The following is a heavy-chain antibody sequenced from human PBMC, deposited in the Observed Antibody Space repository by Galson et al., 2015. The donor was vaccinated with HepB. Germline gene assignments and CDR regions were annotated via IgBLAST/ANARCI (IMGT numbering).Heavy chain of an antibody. V-gene: IGHV1-69*13. CDR3: AREPHGVGATNYYYGMDV. Sequence: SVKVSCKASGGTFSSYAISWVRQAPGQGLEWMGGIIPIFGTANYAQKFQGRVTITADESTSTAYMELSSLRSEDTAVYYCAREPHGVGATNYYYGMDVWGQGTTVTVSS. CDR1: GGTFSSYA. J-gene: IGHJ6*02. D-gene: IGHD1-26*01. CDR2: IIPIFGTA.